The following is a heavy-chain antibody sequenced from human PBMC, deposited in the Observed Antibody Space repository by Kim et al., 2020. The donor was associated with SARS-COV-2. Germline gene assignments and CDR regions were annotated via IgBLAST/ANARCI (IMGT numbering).Heavy chain of an antibody. Sequence: GGSLRLSCAASGFTFSRYAISWVRPAPGTLLEWVSGISGSGGRTYHGDSVKGRFSISRDNSKNTLYLQMNSLRAEDTAVYYCARDLLVGPTSYGMDVWGQGTTVTVSS. V-gene: IGHV3-23*01. D-gene: IGHD1-26*01. CDR2: ISGSGGRT. J-gene: IGHJ6*02. CDR3: ARDLLVGPTSYGMDV. CDR1: GFTFSRYA.